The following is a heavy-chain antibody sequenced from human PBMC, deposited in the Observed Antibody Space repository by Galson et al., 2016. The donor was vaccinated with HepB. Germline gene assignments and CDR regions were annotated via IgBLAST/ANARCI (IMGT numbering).Heavy chain of an antibody. CDR1: GGSIRSGGYY. J-gene: IGHJ5*02. V-gene: IGHV4-31*03. CDR3: ARDVDTASNWFDP. Sequence: LSLTCTVSGGSIRSGGYYWSWIRQHPGKGLEWIGYIYYSGSTYYNPTLKSRVTISVDTSKNQFSLRLSSVTAADTAVYYCARDVDTASNWFDPWGQGTLVTVSS. D-gene: IGHD5-18*01. CDR2: IYYSGST.